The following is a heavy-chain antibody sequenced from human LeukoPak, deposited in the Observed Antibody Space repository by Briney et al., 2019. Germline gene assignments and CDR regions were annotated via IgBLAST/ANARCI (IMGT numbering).Heavy chain of an antibody. CDR2: ISGSGGST. Sequence: GGSLRLSCAASGFTFSSYAMSWVRQAPGKGLEWVSAISGSGGSTYYADSVKGRFTISRDNSKNTLYLQMNSLRAEDTAVYCCAKDRVFYGDYFDYWGQGTLVTVSS. V-gene: IGHV3-23*01. D-gene: IGHD4-17*01. J-gene: IGHJ4*02. CDR3: AKDRVFYGDYFDY. CDR1: GFTFSSYA.